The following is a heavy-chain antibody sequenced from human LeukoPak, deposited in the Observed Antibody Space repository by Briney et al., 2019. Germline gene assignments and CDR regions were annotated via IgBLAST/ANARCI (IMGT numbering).Heavy chain of an antibody. J-gene: IGHJ4*02. Sequence: GGSLRLSCAASGFTFDDYAMHWVRQAPGKGLEWVSGISWNSGSIGYADSVEGRFTISRDNAKNSLYLQMNSLRAEDTALYYCATLQAPLDYWGQGTLVTVSS. CDR3: ATLQAPLDY. CDR2: ISWNSGSI. V-gene: IGHV3-9*01. D-gene: IGHD4-11*01. CDR1: GFTFDDYA.